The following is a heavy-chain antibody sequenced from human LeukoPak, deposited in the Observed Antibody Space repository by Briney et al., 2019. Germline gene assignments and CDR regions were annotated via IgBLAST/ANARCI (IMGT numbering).Heavy chain of an antibody. V-gene: IGHV1-2*02. J-gene: IGHJ4*02. CDR2: INPNSGGT. D-gene: IGHD2-2*01. CDR1: GYTFTGYY. CDR3: AREEDQLLVFDY. Sequence: GASVKVSFKASGYTFTGYYMHWARQAPGQGLEWMGWINPNSGGTNYAQKFQGRVTMTRDTSISTAYMELSRLRSDDTSVYYCAREEDQLLVFDYWGQGTLVTVSS.